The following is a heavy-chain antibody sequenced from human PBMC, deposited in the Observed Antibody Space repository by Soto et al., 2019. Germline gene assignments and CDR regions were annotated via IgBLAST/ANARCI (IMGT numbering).Heavy chain of an antibody. CDR1: GFTFSSYA. V-gene: IGHV3-23*01. Sequence: EVQLLESGGGLVQPGGSLRLSFAASGFTFSSYAMSWVRQAPGKGLEWVSTISSSGGSTYYADSVKGRFTISRDNSKNTLYLQMNSLRAEDTAVYYCAKEWWEGYGMDVWGQGTTVSVSS. CDR2: ISSSGGST. CDR3: AKEWWEGYGMDV. J-gene: IGHJ6*02. D-gene: IGHD1-26*01.